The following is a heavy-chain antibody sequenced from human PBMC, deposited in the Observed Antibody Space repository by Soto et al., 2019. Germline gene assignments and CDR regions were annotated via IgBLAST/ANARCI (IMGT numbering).Heavy chain of an antibody. V-gene: IGHV1-69*02. CDR1: GGTFSSYT. CDR2: IIPILGIA. CDR3: ARAQWAVAGTYDY. D-gene: IGHD6-19*01. Sequence: QVQLVQSGAEVKKPGSSVKVSCKASGGTFSSYTISWVRQAPGQGLEWMGRIIPILGIANYAQKFQGRVTITADKSTSPAYMELSSLRSEDTAVYYCARAQWAVAGTYDYWGQGTLVTVSS. J-gene: IGHJ4*02.